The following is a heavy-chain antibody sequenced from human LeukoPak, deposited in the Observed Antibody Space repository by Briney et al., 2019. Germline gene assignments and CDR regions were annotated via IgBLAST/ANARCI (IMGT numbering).Heavy chain of an antibody. CDR1: GYIFTGYY. V-gene: IGHV1-2*06. D-gene: IGHD2-15*01. Sequence: ASVKVSCKASGYIFTGYYMHWVRQAPGQGLEWMGRINPNSGGTNYAQKFQGRVTMTRDTSISTAYMELSRLRSDDTAVYYCARASVGGRDLVNWFDPWGQGTLVTVSS. CDR2: INPNSGGT. CDR3: ARASVGGRDLVNWFDP. J-gene: IGHJ5*02.